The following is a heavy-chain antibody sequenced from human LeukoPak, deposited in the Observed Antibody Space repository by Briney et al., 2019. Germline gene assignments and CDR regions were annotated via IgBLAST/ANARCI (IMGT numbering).Heavy chain of an antibody. CDR3: AKDSAHSYGSSHFYYGMDV. V-gene: IGHV3-30*18. Sequence: GGSLRLSCVASGFTFSIYGMHWVRQAPGKGLEWVAAIAYDGSETYFADSVKGRFTISRDNSRNTLYLQMNTLRAEDTAVYYCAKDSAHSYGSSHFYYGMDVWGQGTTVTVAS. CDR1: GFTFSIYG. J-gene: IGHJ6*02. CDR2: IAYDGSET. D-gene: IGHD5-18*01.